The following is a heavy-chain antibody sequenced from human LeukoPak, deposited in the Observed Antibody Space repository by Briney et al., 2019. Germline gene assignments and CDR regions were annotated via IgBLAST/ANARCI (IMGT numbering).Heavy chain of an antibody. CDR2: ISSSSSYI. D-gene: IGHD3-3*01. Sequence: GGSLRLSCAASGFTFSSYSMNWVRQAPGKGLEWVSSISSSSSYIYYADSVKGRFTISRDNAKNSLYLQMNSLRAEDTAVYYCARENYDFWSGYGSVDYWGQGTLVTVSS. J-gene: IGHJ4*02. V-gene: IGHV3-21*01. CDR3: ARENYDFWSGYGSVDY. CDR1: GFTFSSYS.